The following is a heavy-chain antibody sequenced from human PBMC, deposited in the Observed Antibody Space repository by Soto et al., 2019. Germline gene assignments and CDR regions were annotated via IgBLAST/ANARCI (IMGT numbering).Heavy chain of an antibody. Sequence: SQTLSLTCVGSGDTVSSNSVVWNWVRQSPSRGLEWLGRTYYRSRWYSDYAVSVRSRIDINADTSKNQVSLQLNSVTPEDTAVYYCARSEEDSDYYYYGMDVWGQGTTVTVPS. D-gene: IGHD2-15*01. CDR2: TYYRSRWYS. V-gene: IGHV6-1*01. CDR1: GDTVSSNSVV. J-gene: IGHJ6*02. CDR3: ARSEEDSDYYYYGMDV.